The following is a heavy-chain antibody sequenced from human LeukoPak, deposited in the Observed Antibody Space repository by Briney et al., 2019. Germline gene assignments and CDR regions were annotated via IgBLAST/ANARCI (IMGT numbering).Heavy chain of an antibody. V-gene: IGHV4-59*08. D-gene: IGHD1-26*01. J-gene: IGHJ4*02. CDR1: GGSISTSY. CDR2: DYYGGTT. CDR3: ARHGGSLGYFDS. Sequence: SPCLSLTCRVDGGSISTSYWRWVRQHAGKGLEWIDYDYYGGTTNYNPYLKGRVTISSDTSKNQFSLNLRSVNVADTAIYYCARHGGSLGYFDSWGQGTLVTVSS.